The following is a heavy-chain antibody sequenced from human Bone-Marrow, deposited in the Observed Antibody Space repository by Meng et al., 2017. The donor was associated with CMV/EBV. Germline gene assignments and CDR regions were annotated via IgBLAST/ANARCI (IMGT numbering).Heavy chain of an antibody. J-gene: IGHJ6*02. CDR2: IKQDGSEK. Sequence: GESLKISCAASGFTFSSYWMSWVRQAPGKGLEWVANIKQDGSEKYYVDSVKGRFTISRDNAKNSLYLQMNSLRAEYTAVYYCARAPRITIFGVVIRDDGMDVWGQGTTVTVSS. D-gene: IGHD3-3*01. CDR1: GFTFSSYW. V-gene: IGHV3-7*01. CDR3: ARAPRITIFGVVIRDDGMDV.